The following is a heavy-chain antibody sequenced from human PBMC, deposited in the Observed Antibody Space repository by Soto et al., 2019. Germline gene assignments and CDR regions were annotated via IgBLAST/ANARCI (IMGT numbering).Heavy chain of an antibody. CDR3: AKHVQFYYDSSGLDY. Sequence: EVQLLESGGGLVQPGGSLRLSCAASGFTFSSYAMSWVRQAPGKGLEWVSAISGSGGSTYYADSVKGRFTISRDNSKNQLYLQMNSLRAEDTAVYYCAKHVQFYYDSSGLDYWGQGTLVTVSS. D-gene: IGHD3-22*01. J-gene: IGHJ4*02. CDR1: GFTFSSYA. CDR2: ISGSGGST. V-gene: IGHV3-23*01.